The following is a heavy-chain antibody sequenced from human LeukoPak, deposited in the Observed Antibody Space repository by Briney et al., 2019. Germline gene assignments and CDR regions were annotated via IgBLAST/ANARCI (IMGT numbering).Heavy chain of an antibody. Sequence: PSETLSLTCAVYGVSFSGYYWTWIRQPPGRGLEWIGEINHSGSTNYNPSLKSRVTISVDAYKSQFSLKLNSVTAADTAMYYCARGRYPYWGQGTLVTVSS. CDR1: GVSFSGYY. V-gene: IGHV4-34*01. J-gene: IGHJ4*02. CDR2: INHSGST. D-gene: IGHD3-9*01. CDR3: ARGRYPY.